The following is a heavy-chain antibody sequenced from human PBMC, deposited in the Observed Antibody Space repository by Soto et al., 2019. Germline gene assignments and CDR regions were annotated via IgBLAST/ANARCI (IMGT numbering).Heavy chain of an antibody. CDR1: GFTFSSYG. D-gene: IGHD4-17*01. Sequence: QVQLVESGGGVVQPGRSLRLSCAASGFTFSSYGMHWVRQAPGKGLEWVAVISYDGSNKYYADSVKGRFTISRDNSKNTLYLQMNSLMAEDTAVYYCAKDGAATVTYYYYMDVWGKGTTVTVSS. V-gene: IGHV3-30*18. CDR2: ISYDGSNK. J-gene: IGHJ6*03. CDR3: AKDGAATVTYYYYMDV.